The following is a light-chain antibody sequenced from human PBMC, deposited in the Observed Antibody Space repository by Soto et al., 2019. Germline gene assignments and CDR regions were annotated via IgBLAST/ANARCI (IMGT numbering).Light chain of an antibody. Sequence: QSVLAQPASVSGSPGQSITISCTGTSSDFGGYNYVSWYQHHPGKAPKLMIYEVSKRPSGVSNRSSGSKSGNTASLTISGLQAEDEADYYCSSYTSSSTLYVFGTGTKVTAL. J-gene: IGLJ1*01. CDR3: SSYTSSSTLYV. CDR1: SSDFGGYNY. V-gene: IGLV2-14*01. CDR2: EVS.